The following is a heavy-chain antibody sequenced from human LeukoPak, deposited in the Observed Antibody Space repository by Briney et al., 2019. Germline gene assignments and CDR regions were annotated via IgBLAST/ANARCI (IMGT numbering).Heavy chain of an antibody. CDR2: ISAYIGNT. V-gene: IGHV1-18*01. Sequence: GASVKVSCKASGYTFTNYGITWVRQAPGQGLEWMGWISAYIGNTNYAQKFQGRVTITADESTSTAYMELSSLRSEDTAVYYCARDARHRYCSSSSCYRGWLDPWGQGTPVTVSS. CDR3: ARDARHRYCSSSSCYRGWLDP. D-gene: IGHD2-2*01. CDR1: GYTFTNYG. J-gene: IGHJ5*02.